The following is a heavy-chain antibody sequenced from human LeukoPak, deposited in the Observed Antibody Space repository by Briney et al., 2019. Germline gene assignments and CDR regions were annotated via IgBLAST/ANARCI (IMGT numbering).Heavy chain of an antibody. V-gene: IGHV3-74*01. Sequence: PGGSLRLSCAASGFTFSTSWMHWVRQAPGKGLVWVSRINSDGSRINYADSVKGRLTISRDNAKNTLYLQMNSLRADDTAVYYCARALGSYSDYWGQGTLVTVSS. CDR2: INSDGSRI. J-gene: IGHJ4*02. CDR1: GFTFSTSW. CDR3: ARALGSYSDY. D-gene: IGHD1-26*01.